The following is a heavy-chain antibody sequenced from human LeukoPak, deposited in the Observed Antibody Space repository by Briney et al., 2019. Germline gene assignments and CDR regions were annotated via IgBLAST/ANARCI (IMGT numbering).Heavy chain of an antibody. CDR2: ISGSGGST. CDR3: ARDPSYSSSWYTFFDY. V-gene: IGHV3-23*01. D-gene: IGHD6-13*01. CDR1: GFTFSSYA. Sequence: PGGSLRLSCAASGFTFSSYAMSWVRQAPGKGLEWVSAISGSGGSTYYADSVKGRFTISRDNSKNTLYLQMNSLRAEDTAVYYCARDPSYSSSWYTFFDYWGQGTLVTVSS. J-gene: IGHJ4*02.